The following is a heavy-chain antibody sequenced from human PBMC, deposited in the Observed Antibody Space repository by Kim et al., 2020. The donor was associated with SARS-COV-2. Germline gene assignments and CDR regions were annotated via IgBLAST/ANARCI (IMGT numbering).Heavy chain of an antibody. CDR2: VYDSGSP. CDR1: DVSVSSRTYF. Sequence: SETLSLTCTVSDVSVSSRTYFWTWIRQRSGRGLEWLGFVYDSGSPYYNPSLESRTTLSVDTTKNHFSLKLSSVTAADTAVYYCARDDHGYYIIEHWGQGILVTVAS. V-gene: IGHV4-31*03. D-gene: IGHD4-17*01. J-gene: IGHJ4*02. CDR3: ARDDHGYYIIEH.